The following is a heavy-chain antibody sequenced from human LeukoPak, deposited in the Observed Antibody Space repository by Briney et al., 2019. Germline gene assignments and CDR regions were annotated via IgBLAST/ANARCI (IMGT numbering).Heavy chain of an antibody. CDR3: AGDQYGLDV. D-gene: IGHD2-21*02. V-gene: IGHV4-59*08. J-gene: IGHJ6*02. Sequence: PSETLSLTCTVSGGSISTYYWSWIRQPPGKGLDWIGYIYYSGNTNYNPSLKSRVAISVDTSKNQFSLKLSSVTAADTAVYYCAGDQYGLDVWGQGTTVTVSS. CDR2: IYYSGNT. CDR1: GGSISTYY.